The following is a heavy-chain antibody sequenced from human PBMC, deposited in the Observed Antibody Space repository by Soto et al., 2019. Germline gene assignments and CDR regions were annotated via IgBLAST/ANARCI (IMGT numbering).Heavy chain of an antibody. V-gene: IGHV4-30-4*01. Sequence: PSETLSLTCTVSGGSISSGDYYWSWIRQPPGKGLEWIGYIYYSGSTYYNQSLKSRVTISVDTSKNQFSLKLSSVTAADTAVYYCARDLRAHTAIKWGYYYYGMDVWGQGTTVTVSS. CDR3: ARDLRAHTAIKWGYYYYGMDV. D-gene: IGHD5-18*01. CDR2: IYYSGST. J-gene: IGHJ6*02. CDR1: GGSISSGDYY.